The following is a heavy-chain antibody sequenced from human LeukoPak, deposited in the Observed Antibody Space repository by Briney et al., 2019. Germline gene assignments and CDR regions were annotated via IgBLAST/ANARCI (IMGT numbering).Heavy chain of an antibody. CDR2: IYYRGNT. D-gene: IGHD3-16*01. J-gene: IGHJ4*02. CDR3: ARGGLMYYFDY. Sequence: SETLSLTCTVSSGSISNYYWSWIRQPPGKGLEWIGYIYYRGNTNYNPSLKSRVTISVDTSRNQFSLKLSSVTAADTAVYYCARGGLMYYFDYWGQGTLVTVSS. CDR1: SGSISNYY. V-gene: IGHV4-59*01.